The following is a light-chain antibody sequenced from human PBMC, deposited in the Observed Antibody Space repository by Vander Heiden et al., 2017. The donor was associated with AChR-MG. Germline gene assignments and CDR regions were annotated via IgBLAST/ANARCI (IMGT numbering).Light chain of an antibody. V-gene: IGKV4-1*01. Sequence: DIVMTQSPDSLAVSAGERANIHCKSSQSVLYSSNNKNYLAWYRQKPGQPPKLLIYWASTRDSGVPDRFRGSGSGTDFTLTISGLQAEDVAVYYCQQYYSSPITFGQGTRLEIK. CDR1: QSVLYSSNNKNY. CDR3: QQYYSSPIT. CDR2: WAS. J-gene: IGKJ5*01.